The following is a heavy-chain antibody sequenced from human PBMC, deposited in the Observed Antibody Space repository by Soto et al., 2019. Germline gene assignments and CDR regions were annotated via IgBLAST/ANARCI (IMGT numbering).Heavy chain of an antibody. CDR2: VSIGGST. Sequence: DVQLLESGGGLVQPEGSLRLSCAASGFTFSSYAMGWVRQGPGKGLEWVAVVSIGGSTHYADSVRGRFTISRDNSKHPLSLQMNSLTAEDTAVYFCAKRRCAGGHFDYWGQGALVTVSS. V-gene: IGHV3-23*01. D-gene: IGHD2-8*02. CDR3: AKRRCAGGHFDY. J-gene: IGHJ4*02. CDR1: GFTFSSYA.